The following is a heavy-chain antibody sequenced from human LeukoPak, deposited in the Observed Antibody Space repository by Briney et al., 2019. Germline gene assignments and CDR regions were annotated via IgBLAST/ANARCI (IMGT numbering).Heavy chain of an antibody. V-gene: IGHV3-7*01. CDR3: ARDHRTTDIDY. CDR2: IKEDGSQK. Sequence: GGSLRLSCVASGFTVRSYWMSWVRQAPGKGLECVANIKEDGSQKYYVESVKGRFTITRDIAKNSLYLQMNSLRAKDTAVYYCARDHRTTDIDYWGQGILVTVSS. D-gene: IGHD4-11*01. J-gene: IGHJ4*02. CDR1: GFTVRSYW.